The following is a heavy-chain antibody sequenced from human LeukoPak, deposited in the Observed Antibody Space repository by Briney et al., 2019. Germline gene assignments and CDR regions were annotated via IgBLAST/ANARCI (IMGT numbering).Heavy chain of an antibody. J-gene: IGHJ2*01. CDR1: GYIFTSYW. D-gene: IGHD6-6*01. CDR3: ARRTPEYTNRWYFDL. Sequence: GESLKISCKGSGYIFTSYWIGWVRQMPGKGREWMGIIYPGDSDTRYSPSFQGQVTISADKSINTAFVQWSSLKASDTAIYYCARRTPEYTNRWYFDLWGRGTLVTVSS. CDR2: IYPGDSDT. V-gene: IGHV5-51*01.